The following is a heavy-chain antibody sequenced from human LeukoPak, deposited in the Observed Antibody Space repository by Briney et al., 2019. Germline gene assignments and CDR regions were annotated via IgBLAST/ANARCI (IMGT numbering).Heavy chain of an antibody. CDR1: GDSMSSYY. V-gene: IGHV4-59*01. Sequence: SETLSLTCTVSGDSMSSYYRSWIRQPPGKGLEWIAYISYSGSTKYNPSLQNRVTISIDTSKAQFSMKLSHVPAADTAVHFCARVTREAARYWYFDLWGRGTLVTVSS. CDR3: ARVTREAARYWYFDL. CDR2: ISYSGST. D-gene: IGHD6-6*01. J-gene: IGHJ2*01.